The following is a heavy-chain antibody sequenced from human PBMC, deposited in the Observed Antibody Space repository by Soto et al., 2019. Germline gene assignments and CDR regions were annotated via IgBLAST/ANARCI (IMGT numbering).Heavy chain of an antibody. D-gene: IGHD6-6*01. CDR1: GFSLSTSGVG. Sequence: QITLKESGPTLVKPTQTLTLTCTFTGFSLSTSGVGVGWIRQPPGKALEWLALIYWYDDKRDSRSLKSRLTITKDTSKNQVVLTLTNMDPVDTATYYCAHSPYTGSSYYFDYWGQGTLVTVSS. CDR2: IYWYDDK. J-gene: IGHJ4*02. V-gene: IGHV2-5*01. CDR3: AHSPYTGSSYYFDY.